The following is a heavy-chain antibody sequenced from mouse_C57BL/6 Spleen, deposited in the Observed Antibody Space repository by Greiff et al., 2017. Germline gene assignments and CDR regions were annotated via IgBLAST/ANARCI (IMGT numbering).Heavy chain of an antibody. CDR1: GYTFTDYS. D-gene: IGHD2-12*01. V-gene: IGHV1-78*01. J-gene: IGHJ4*01. CDR3: ARSDYSVFLLDAMDY. Sequence: VQLQQSDAELVKPGASVKISCKVSGYTFTDYSIHWMKQRPEQGLEWIGYIYPRDGSTKYNEKFKGKATLTADKSSSTAYMQLNSLTSEDSAVYFCARSDYSVFLLDAMDYWGQGTTVTVSS. CDR2: IYPRDGST.